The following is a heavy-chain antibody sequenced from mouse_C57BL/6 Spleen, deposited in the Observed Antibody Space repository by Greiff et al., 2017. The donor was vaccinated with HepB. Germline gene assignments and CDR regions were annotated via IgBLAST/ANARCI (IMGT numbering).Heavy chain of an antibody. CDR2: IDPSDSYT. Sequence: VQLQQSGAELVKPGASVKLSCKASGYTFTSYWMQWVKQRPGQGLEWIGEIDPSDSYTNYNQKFKGKATLTVDTSSSTAYMQLSILTSEDSAVYYCARLIYYGSSPWFAYWGQGTLVTVSA. CDR1: GYTFTSYW. J-gene: IGHJ3*01. V-gene: IGHV1-50*01. CDR3: ARLIYYGSSPWFAY. D-gene: IGHD1-1*01.